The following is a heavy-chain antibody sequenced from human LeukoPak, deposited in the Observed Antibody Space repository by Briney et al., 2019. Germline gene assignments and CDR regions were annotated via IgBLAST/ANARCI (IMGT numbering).Heavy chain of an antibody. D-gene: IGHD3-10*01. CDR1: GGTFSSYA. CDR3: ARGVSSGTYYKSHYYYYMDV. J-gene: IGHJ6*03. CDR2: IIPIFGSA. V-gene: IGHV1-69*01. Sequence: VASVKVSCKASGGTFSSYAISWVRQAPGQGLEWMGGIIPIFGSANYAQKFQGRVTITADESTSTAYMELSSLRSEDTAVYFCARGVSSGTYYKSHYYYYMDVWGKGTSVTISS.